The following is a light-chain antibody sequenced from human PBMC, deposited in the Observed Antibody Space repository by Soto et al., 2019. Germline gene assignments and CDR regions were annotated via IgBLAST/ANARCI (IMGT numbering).Light chain of an antibody. CDR2: DVT. CDR1: SSDVDGYSY. Sequence: QYVLTKPHSVSGFPGRSVTISCNGTSSDVDGYSYVSWYQQHPGKAPELIIYDVTERPSGVLYRFSGSKSGNTASLTISWLQAEDEADYYCCSYTGSYSYVFGIGTKVTVL. J-gene: IGLJ1*01. CDR3: CSYTGSYSYV. V-gene: IGLV2-11*01.